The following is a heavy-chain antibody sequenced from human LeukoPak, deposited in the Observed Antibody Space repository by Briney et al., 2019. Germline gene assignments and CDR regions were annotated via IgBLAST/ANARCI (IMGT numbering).Heavy chain of an antibody. Sequence: PSETLSLTCAVYGGSFSGYYWSWIRQPPGKGLEWIGEINHSGSTNYNPSLKSRVTMSVDTSKNQFSLKLSSVTAADTAVYYCARDRYSSSYPYNWFDPWGQGTLVTVSS. V-gene: IGHV4-34*01. CDR2: INHSGST. CDR1: GGSFSGYY. CDR3: ARDRYSSSYPYNWFDP. J-gene: IGHJ5*02. D-gene: IGHD6-6*01.